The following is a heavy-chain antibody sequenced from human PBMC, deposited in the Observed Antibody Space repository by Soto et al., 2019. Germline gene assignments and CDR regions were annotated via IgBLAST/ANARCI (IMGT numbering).Heavy chain of an antibody. CDR3: ARELLFYDSDGFSWDDAFDI. D-gene: IGHD3-22*01. J-gene: IGHJ3*02. CDR2: IYQSGST. V-gene: IGHV4-30-2*01. CDR1: GGSLSSSAYS. Sequence: PSLTCAVSGGSLSSSAYSWSWIRQPPGKGLEWIGFIYQSGSTYYNPSLKSRVTMSLDRPKNQFSLKLSSVTAADTAVYYCARELLFYDSDGFSWDDAFDIWGQGTMVTVSS.